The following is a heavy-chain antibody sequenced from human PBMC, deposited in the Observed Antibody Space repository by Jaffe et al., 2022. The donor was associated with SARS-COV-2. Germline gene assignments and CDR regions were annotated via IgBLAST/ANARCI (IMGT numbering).Heavy chain of an antibody. Sequence: EVQLVESGGGLVQPGGSLRLSCAASGLTFSSYWMHWVRQVPGKGLVWVSRINTDASSRDYADSVKGRFTISRDNAKNTLYLQMNSLRVEDTAVYYCARGGEARGGNWIYAFDFRGQGTMVTVSS. D-gene: IGHD2-21*01. V-gene: IGHV3-74*01. CDR1: GLTFSSYW. CDR2: INTDASSR. CDR3: ARGGEARGGNWIYAFDF. J-gene: IGHJ3*01.